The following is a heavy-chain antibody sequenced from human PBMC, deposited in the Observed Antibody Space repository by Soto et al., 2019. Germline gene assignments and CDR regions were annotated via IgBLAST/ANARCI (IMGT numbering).Heavy chain of an antibody. CDR2: ISGYNGNT. V-gene: IGHV1-18*01. J-gene: IGHJ6*02. CDR1: GYTFTSFG. CDR3: ARPTDSYYYAMDV. Sequence: ASVKVSCKASGYTFTSFGINWVRQAPGQGLEWMGWISGYNGNTNYAQNLQDRVTMTRDTSTSTAYMELRSLRSDDTAVYYCARPTDSYYYAMDVWGQRTTVTVSS.